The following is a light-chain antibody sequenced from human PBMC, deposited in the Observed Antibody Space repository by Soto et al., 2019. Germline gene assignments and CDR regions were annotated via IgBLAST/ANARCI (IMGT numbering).Light chain of an antibody. V-gene: IGLV2-23*02. Sequence: QSALTQPASVTGSPGQSITISCTGTSSDLGSYNLVSWYQQYPGKVPKFIIYEVSERPSGVSNRFSGSKSGNTASLTISGLQAEDEADYYCCSYAGSSTWVFGGGTKLTVL. J-gene: IGLJ3*02. CDR2: EVS. CDR3: CSYAGSSTWV. CDR1: SSDLGSYNL.